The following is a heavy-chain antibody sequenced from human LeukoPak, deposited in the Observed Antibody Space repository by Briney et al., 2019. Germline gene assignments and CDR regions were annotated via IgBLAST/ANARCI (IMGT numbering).Heavy chain of an antibody. CDR1: GFTFSSYG. J-gene: IGHJ6*02. CDR3: ARGLSAADYYYYGMDV. Sequence: GGSLRLSCAASGFTFSSYGMHWVRQAPGKGLEGVAFIGYDGSKMYYVDSVEGRFTISRDNSENTLYLQMNSLRAEDTAVYYCARGLSAADYYYYGMDVWGQGTTVTVSS. D-gene: IGHD2-15*01. CDR2: IGYDGSKM. V-gene: IGHV3-30*02.